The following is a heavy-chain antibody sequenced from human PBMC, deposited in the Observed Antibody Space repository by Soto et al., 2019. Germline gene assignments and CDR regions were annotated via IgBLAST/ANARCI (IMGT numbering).Heavy chain of an antibody. D-gene: IGHD4-17*01. CDR3: ARQDSGDYEGRYYFDY. V-gene: IGHV1-69*02. J-gene: IGHJ4*02. Sequence: QVQLVQSGAEVKKPGSSVKVSCKFSGDTFRKYSVGWVRQAPGQGLERMGRITPVLGIVNYAQNFQGRVRITADKPTSTAYMELGSLRSEDTGVYYCARQDSGDYEGRYYFDYWGQGTLVTVSS. CDR1: GDTFRKYS. CDR2: ITPVLGIV.